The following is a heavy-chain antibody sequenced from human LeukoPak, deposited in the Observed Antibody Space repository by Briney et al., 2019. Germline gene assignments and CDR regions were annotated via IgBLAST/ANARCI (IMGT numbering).Heavy chain of an antibody. Sequence: GASVKVSCKASGGTFISYAISWVRQAPGQGLEWMGGIIPIFGTANYAQKFQGRVTITTDESTSTAYMELSSLRSEDTAVYYCARGAESDFDYWGQGTLVTVSS. CDR2: IIPIFGTA. CDR3: ARGAESDFDY. J-gene: IGHJ4*02. CDR1: GGTFISYA. V-gene: IGHV1-69*05.